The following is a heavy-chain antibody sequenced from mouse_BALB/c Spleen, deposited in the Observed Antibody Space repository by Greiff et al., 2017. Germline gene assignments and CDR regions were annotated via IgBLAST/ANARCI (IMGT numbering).Heavy chain of an antibody. D-gene: IGHD4-1*01. CDR3: TMGNWEEYFDW. CDR2: SSSGGSYN. Sequence: DVKLVESGGGLVKPGGSLKPSCAAPGFTFSSYTMSWGRQTPEKRLEWVATSSSGGSYNYYPDSVKGRFTNYRDNGKNTLYLQMSSLKSEDRAMYYWTMGNWEEYFDWWGQGATLTGSS. V-gene: IGHV5-6-4*01. CDR1: GFTFSSYT. J-gene: IGHJ2*01.